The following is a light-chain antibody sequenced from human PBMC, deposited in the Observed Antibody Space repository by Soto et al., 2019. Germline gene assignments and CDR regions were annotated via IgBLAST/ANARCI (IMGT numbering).Light chain of an antibody. Sequence: EIAMTQSPATLSLSPGERVTLACRASQSVSSYLAWYPQKRGQAPRIXIYGASTGATGIPARFSGSGAGTEFILTISSLQSEDVAVDYCQQYSKSPLTFGGGTRLEIK. CDR2: GAS. CDR3: QQYSKSPLT. CDR1: QSVSSY. J-gene: IGKJ5*01. V-gene: IGKV3-15*01.